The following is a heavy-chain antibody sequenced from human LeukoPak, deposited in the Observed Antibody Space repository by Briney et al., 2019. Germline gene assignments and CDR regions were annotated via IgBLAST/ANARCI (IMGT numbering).Heavy chain of an antibody. CDR2: ISGSGGST. CDR3: AKGDYYDSSGYYHNPYYYGMDV. Sequence: GASLRLSCAASGLTFSSYAMSWVRQAPGKGLEWVSAISGSGGSTYYADSVKGRFTISRDNSKNTLYLQMNSLRAEDTAVYYCAKGDYYDSSGYYHNPYYYGMDVWGQGTTVTVSS. V-gene: IGHV3-23*01. CDR1: GLTFSSYA. J-gene: IGHJ6*02. D-gene: IGHD3-22*01.